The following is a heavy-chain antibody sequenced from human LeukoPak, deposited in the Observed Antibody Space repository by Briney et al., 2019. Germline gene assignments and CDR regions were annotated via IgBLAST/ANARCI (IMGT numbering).Heavy chain of an antibody. CDR3: ARPYSSAWDDWFDP. J-gene: IGHJ5*02. CDR2: INPNSGAT. V-gene: IGHV1-2*02. Sequence: GASVKVSCKASGYTFTGYYMHWVRQAPGQGLEWMGWINPNSGATNYTQKFQGRVTMTTDTSISTAYMELRRLRSDDTAVYYCARPYSSAWDDWFDPWGQGTLVTVSS. D-gene: IGHD6-19*01. CDR1: GYTFTGYY.